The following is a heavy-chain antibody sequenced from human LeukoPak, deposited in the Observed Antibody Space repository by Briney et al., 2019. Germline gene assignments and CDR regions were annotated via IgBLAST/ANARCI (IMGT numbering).Heavy chain of an antibody. Sequence: GRSLRLSCAASGFTFSSYGMHWVRQAPGEGLEWVAVISYDGSNKYYADSVKGRFTISRDNSKNTLYLQMNSLRAEDTAVYYCANLAVAGTFDYWGQGTLVTVSS. V-gene: IGHV3-30*18. CDR3: ANLAVAGTFDY. CDR2: ISYDGSNK. D-gene: IGHD6-19*01. J-gene: IGHJ4*02. CDR1: GFTFSSYG.